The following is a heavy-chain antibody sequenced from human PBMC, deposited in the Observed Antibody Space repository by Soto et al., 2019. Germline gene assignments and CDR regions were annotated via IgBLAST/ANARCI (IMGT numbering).Heavy chain of an antibody. CDR1: GFTFSSYG. Sequence: GGSLRLSCAASGFTFSSYGMHWVRQAPGKGLEWVAVISYDGSNKYYADSVKGRFTISRDNSKNTRYLQMNSLRAEDTAVYYCAQGSYYYDSSGYYPFDYWGQGTLVTVSS. J-gene: IGHJ4*02. V-gene: IGHV3-30*18. D-gene: IGHD3-22*01. CDR3: AQGSYYYDSSGYYPFDY. CDR2: ISYDGSNK.